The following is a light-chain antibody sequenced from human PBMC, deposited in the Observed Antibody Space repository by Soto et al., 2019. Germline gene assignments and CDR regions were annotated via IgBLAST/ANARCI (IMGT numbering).Light chain of an antibody. Sequence: EIVLTQSPATLSLSPGERATLSCRASQSVNKYLAWYQQKPGQAPRLLIWDTSNRATGIPARFSGIGSGADFTLAISSLEPEDFAVYYCQQRSNLITFGQGTRLEI. CDR1: QSVNKY. J-gene: IGKJ5*01. CDR2: DTS. V-gene: IGKV3-11*01. CDR3: QQRSNLIT.